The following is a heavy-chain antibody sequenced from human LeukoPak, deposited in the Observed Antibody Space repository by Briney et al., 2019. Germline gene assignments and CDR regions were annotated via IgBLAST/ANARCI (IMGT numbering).Heavy chain of an antibody. CDR2: FDPEDGET. D-gene: IGHD3-22*01. Sequence: ASVKVSYKASGYTFTGYYMHWVRQAPGKGLEWMGGFDPEDGETIYAQKFQGRVTMTEDTSTDTAYMELSSLRPEDTAVYYCATTKARWLGLYYFDYWGQGTLVTVSS. J-gene: IGHJ4*02. CDR3: ATTKARWLGLYYFDY. CDR1: GYTFTGYY. V-gene: IGHV1-24*01.